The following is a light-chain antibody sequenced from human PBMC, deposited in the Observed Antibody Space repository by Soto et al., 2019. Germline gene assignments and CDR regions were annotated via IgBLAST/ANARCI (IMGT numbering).Light chain of an antibody. V-gene: IGLV2-14*01. CDR2: EVS. CDR3: NSYTSSSTLYV. CDR1: SSDIGGYNY. Sequence: QSALTQPASVSGSPGQSITISCTGTSSDIGGYNYVSWYQQHPGKAPKLMLYEVSNRPSGVSNRFSGFKSGNTASLTITGLQAEDEADYYCNSYTSSSTLYVFGTGTKLTGL. J-gene: IGLJ1*01.